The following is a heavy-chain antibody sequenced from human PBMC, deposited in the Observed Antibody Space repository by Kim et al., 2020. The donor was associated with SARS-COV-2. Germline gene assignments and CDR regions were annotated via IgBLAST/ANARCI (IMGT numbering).Heavy chain of an antibody. D-gene: IGHD3-10*01. V-gene: IGHV4-34*01. CDR3: ATTLGGSGSYPFDY. Sequence: NPSLKSRVTISVDTSKNQFSLKLSSVTAADTAVYYCATTLGGSGSYPFDYWGQGTLVTVSS. J-gene: IGHJ4*02.